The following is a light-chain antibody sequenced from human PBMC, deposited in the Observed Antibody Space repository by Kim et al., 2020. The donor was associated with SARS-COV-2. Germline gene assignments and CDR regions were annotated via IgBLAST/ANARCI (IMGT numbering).Light chain of an antibody. Sequence: VSPGQTASITCSGDKLGDKYVCWYQQKPGQSPVVVIYEDSKRPSGIPERFSGSNSGNTATLTISGTQAMDEADYYCQAWDSSTGVFGGGTKVTVL. CDR1: KLGDKY. CDR2: EDS. J-gene: IGLJ3*02. V-gene: IGLV3-1*01. CDR3: QAWDSSTGV.